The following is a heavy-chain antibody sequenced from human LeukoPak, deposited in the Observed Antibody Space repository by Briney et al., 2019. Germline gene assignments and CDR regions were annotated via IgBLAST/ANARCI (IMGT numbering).Heavy chain of an antibody. CDR1: GFIFSTYW. J-gene: IGHJ6*02. D-gene: IGHD2-15*01. V-gene: IGHV3-74*01. Sequence: PGGSLRLSCAASGFIFSTYWMHWVRQVPGKGLVWVSHINGDGSRTTYADAVKGRFTISRDNAENTLYLQMKTLRAEDTAVYYCGRDVAYGMDVWGQGTTVTVSS. CDR3: GRDVAYGMDV. CDR2: INGDGSRT.